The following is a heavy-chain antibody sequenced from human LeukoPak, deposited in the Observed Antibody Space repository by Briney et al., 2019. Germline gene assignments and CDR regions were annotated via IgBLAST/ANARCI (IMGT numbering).Heavy chain of an antibody. CDR1: GYTFTGYY. J-gene: IGHJ4*02. V-gene: IGHV1-2*02. CDR3: AREKVAIPRLLRSNVFGY. Sequence: EASVKVSCKASGYTFTGYYMHWVRQALGQGLEWMGWINPNSGGTNYAQKFQGRVTMTRDTSISTAYMELSRLRSDDTAVYYCAREKVAIPRLLRSNVFGYWGQGTLVTVSS. D-gene: IGHD2-2*02. CDR2: INPNSGGT.